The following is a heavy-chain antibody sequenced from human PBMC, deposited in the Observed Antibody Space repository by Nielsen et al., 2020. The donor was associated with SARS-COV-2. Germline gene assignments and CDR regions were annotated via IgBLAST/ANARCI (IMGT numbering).Heavy chain of an antibody. CDR3: ARHTVYSSTWFAFDL. D-gene: IGHD6-13*01. CDR1: GYTFTTYG. Sequence: ASVKVSCKASGYTFTTYGISWVRQAPGQGLEWMGWISAYNGNTNYAQKFQGRVTMTTDTSTSTAYMELRSLRSDDTAVYYCARHTVYSSTWFAFDLWGQGTMVTVSS. V-gene: IGHV1-18*04. J-gene: IGHJ3*01. CDR2: ISAYNGNT.